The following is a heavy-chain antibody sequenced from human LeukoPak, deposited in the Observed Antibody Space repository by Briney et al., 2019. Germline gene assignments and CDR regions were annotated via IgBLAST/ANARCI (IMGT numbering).Heavy chain of an antibody. CDR1: GFSVTNNY. J-gene: IGHJ4*02. D-gene: IGHD3-9*01. Sequence: GGSLRLSCAVSGFSVTNNYMSWVRQAPGKGLEWVSYISSSSSTIYYADSVKGRFTISRDNAKNSLYLQMNSLRDEDTAVYYCATLLTGYYNFDYWGQGTLVTVSS. CDR2: ISSSSSTI. V-gene: IGHV3-48*02. CDR3: ATLLTGYYNFDY.